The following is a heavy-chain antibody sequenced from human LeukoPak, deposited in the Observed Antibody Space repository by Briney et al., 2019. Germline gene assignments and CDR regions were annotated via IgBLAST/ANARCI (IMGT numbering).Heavy chain of an antibody. J-gene: IGHJ3*02. V-gene: IGHV4-30-4*01. CDR2: IYYSGST. Sequence: SQTLSLTCTVSGGSISSGDYYWSWIRQPPGKGLEWIGYIYYSGSTYYNPSLKSRVTISVDTSKNQFSLKLSSVTAADTAVYYCAREGSYFDINAFDIWGQGTVVTVSS. D-gene: IGHD1-26*01. CDR1: GGSISSGDYY. CDR3: AREGSYFDINAFDI.